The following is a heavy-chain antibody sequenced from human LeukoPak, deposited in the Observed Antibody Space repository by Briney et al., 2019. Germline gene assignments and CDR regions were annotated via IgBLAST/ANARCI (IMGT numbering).Heavy chain of an antibody. CDR2: INPNSGGT. CDR1: GYTFTSYY. V-gene: IGHV1-2*02. J-gene: IGHJ6*02. Sequence: GASVKVSCKASGYTFTSYYMHWVRQAPGQGLEWMGWINPNSGGTNYAQKFQGRVTMTRDTSISTAYMELSRLRSDDTAVYYCARAANPYYYYGMDVWGQGTAVTVSS. D-gene: IGHD4/OR15-4a*01. CDR3: ARAANPYYYYGMDV.